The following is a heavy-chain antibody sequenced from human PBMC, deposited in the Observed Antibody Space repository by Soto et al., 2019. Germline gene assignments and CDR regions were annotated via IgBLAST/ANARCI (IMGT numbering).Heavy chain of an antibody. Sequence: GESLKISCKGSGYSFTSYWIGWVRQMPGKGLEWMGIIYPGDSDTRYSPSFQGQVTISADKSISTAYLQWSSLKASDTAMYYCAREGPVVVVAATKGIYYYYGMDVWGQGTTVTVSS. V-gene: IGHV5-51*01. CDR1: GYSFTSYW. CDR3: AREGPVVVVAATKGIYYYYGMDV. D-gene: IGHD2-15*01. CDR2: IYPGDSDT. J-gene: IGHJ6*02.